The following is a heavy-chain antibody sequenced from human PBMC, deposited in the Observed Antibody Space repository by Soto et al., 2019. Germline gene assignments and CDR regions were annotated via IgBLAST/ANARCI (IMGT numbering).Heavy chain of an antibody. Sequence: EVQVLESGGGLVQPGGSLRLSCAASGFTFSNYAMTWVRQAPGKGLEWVSAISGGGGSTYYLDSVKGRFTISRDNSKNTLYLQMNSLRAEDTAVYYCAKDHYYGARGPTWGQGTMVTVSS. CDR1: GFTFSNYA. V-gene: IGHV3-23*01. J-gene: IGHJ3*01. D-gene: IGHD4-17*01. CDR2: ISGGGGST. CDR3: AKDHYYGARGPT.